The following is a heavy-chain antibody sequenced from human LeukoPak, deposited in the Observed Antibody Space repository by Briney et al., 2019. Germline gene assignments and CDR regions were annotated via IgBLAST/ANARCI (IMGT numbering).Heavy chain of an antibody. Sequence: SETLSLTCTVSGGSISSSSYYWGWIRQPPGKGLEWIGSIYYSGSTYYNPSLKSRVTISVDTSKNQFSLKLSSVTAADTAVYYCARQRRSSYVIDYWGQGTLVTVSS. CDR2: IYYSGST. J-gene: IGHJ4*02. V-gene: IGHV4-39*01. D-gene: IGHD6-13*01. CDR3: ARQRRSSYVIDY. CDR1: GGSISSSSYY.